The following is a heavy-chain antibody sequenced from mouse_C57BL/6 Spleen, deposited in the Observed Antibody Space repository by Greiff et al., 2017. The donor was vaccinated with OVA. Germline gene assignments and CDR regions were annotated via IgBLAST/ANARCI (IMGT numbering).Heavy chain of an antibody. D-gene: IGHD1-1*01. J-gene: IGHJ2*01. CDR3: ARERNYYGSSYGFDY. V-gene: IGHV1-78*01. CDR1: GYTFTDHT. CDR2: IYPRDGST. Sequence: VKLQESDAELVKPGASVKISCKVSGYTFTDHTIHWMKQRPEQGLEWIGYIYPRDGSTKYNEKFKGKATLTADKSSSTAYMQLNSLTSEDSAVYFCARERNYYGSSYGFDYWGQGTTLTVSS.